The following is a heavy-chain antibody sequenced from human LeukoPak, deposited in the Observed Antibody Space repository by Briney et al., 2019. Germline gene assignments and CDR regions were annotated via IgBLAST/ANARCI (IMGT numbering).Heavy chain of an antibody. Sequence: GGSLRLSRAASGFTFNNYAMNWVRQAPGKGLEWVSSISGGGETTYYADSAKGRFTISRDNSQNTLYLQMNSLRAEDTAVYYCARDYAGYVGYFFFDYWGQGTLVTVSS. D-gene: IGHD4-17*01. CDR3: ARDYAGYVGYFFFDY. CDR2: ISGGGETT. CDR1: GFTFNNYA. J-gene: IGHJ4*02. V-gene: IGHV3-23*01.